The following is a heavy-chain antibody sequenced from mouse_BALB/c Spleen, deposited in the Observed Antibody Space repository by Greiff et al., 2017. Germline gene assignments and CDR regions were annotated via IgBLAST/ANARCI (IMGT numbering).Heavy chain of an antibody. CDR3: TRSTMVTTRFAY. V-gene: IGHV1-69*02. J-gene: IGHJ3*01. CDR1: GYTFTSYW. Sequence: QVQLLQPGAELVRPGASVKLSCKASGYTFTSYWINWVKQRPGQGLEWIGNIYPSDSYTNYNQKFKDKATLTVDKSSSTAYMQLSSPTSEDSAVYYCTRSTMVTTRFAYWGQGTLVTVSA. CDR2: IYPSDSYT. D-gene: IGHD2-2*01.